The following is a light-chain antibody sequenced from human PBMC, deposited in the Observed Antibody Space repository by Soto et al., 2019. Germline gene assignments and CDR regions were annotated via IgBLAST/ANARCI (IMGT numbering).Light chain of an antibody. CDR3: QQYNKWSPR. CDR1: QSVSSD. V-gene: IGKV3-15*01. Sequence: EIVMTQSPATLSVSPGEGATLSCRASQSVSSDLGWYQQKPGQAPRLLMYGASTRASGIPARFSGSGSGTEFTLTISSLQSEDFAVYYCQQYNKWSPRFGPGTKVDIK. J-gene: IGKJ3*01. CDR2: GAS.